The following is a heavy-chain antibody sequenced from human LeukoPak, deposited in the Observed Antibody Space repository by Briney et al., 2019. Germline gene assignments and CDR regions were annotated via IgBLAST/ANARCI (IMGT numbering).Heavy chain of an antibody. CDR1: GGSFSGYY. Sequence: SETLSLTCAVYGGSFSGYYWSWIRQPPGKGLEWIGEINHSGSTNYNPSLKSRVTISVDTSKNQFSLKLSSVTAADTAVYYCARGGVKITMVRGVIVNWFGPWGQGTLVTVSS. D-gene: IGHD3-10*01. CDR2: INHSGST. V-gene: IGHV4-34*01. J-gene: IGHJ5*02. CDR3: ARGGVKITMVRGVIVNWFGP.